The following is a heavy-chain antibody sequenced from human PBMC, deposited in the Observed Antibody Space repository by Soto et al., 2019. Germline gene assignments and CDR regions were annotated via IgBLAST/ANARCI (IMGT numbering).Heavy chain of an antibody. V-gene: IGHV1-69*13. Sequence: SVKVSCKASGGTFSSYAISWVRQAPGQGLEWMGGIIPIFGTANYAQKFQGRVTITADESTSTAYMELSSLRSEDTAVYYCAQDAVVTRGHDASDIRGQGTMVTVSS. CDR1: GGTFSSYA. CDR2: IIPIFGTA. CDR3: AQDAVVTRGHDASDI. D-gene: IGHD2-15*01. J-gene: IGHJ3*02.